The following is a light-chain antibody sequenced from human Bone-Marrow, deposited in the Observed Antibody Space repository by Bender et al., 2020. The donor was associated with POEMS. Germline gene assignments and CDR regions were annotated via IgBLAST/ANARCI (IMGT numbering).Light chain of an antibody. Sequence: QSALTQPPSASGSPGQSVTISCTGTSSDVGGYNYVSWYQQHPGKAPKLIIYEVSIRPSGVPDRFSGSKSGNTASLTVSGLQAEDEADYYCCSYTSSRNLVFGGGTKLTVL. J-gene: IGLJ3*02. CDR1: SSDVGGYNY. V-gene: IGLV2-8*01. CDR3: CSYTSSRNLV. CDR2: EVS.